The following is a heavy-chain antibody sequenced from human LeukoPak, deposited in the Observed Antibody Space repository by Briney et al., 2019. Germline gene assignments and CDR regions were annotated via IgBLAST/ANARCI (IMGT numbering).Heavy chain of an antibody. D-gene: IGHD3-16*01. J-gene: IGHJ4*02. Sequence: TGGSLRLSCEASGFTFDNYGMSWVRQAPGKGLEWVSAINWNGGSTGYADSVKGRFTISRDNAKNSPYPQMNSLRAEDTALYHCATGDGGNWGQGTLVTVSS. CDR3: ATGDGGN. CDR1: GFTFDNYG. CDR2: INWNGGST. V-gene: IGHV3-20*01.